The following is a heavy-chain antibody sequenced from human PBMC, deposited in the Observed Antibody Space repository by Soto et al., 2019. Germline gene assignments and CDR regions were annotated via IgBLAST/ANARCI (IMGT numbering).Heavy chain of an antibody. J-gene: IGHJ1*01. V-gene: IGHV4-30-2*01. CDR3: ARGQVVAAQH. CDR2: IYHSGST. Sequence: SLSLTCHDSGRSIRSGGYSWSWTRQPPGKGLEWIGYIYHSGSTYYNPSLKSRVTISVDRSKNQFSLKLSSVTAADTAVYYCARGQVVAAQHWGQ. D-gene: IGHD2-15*01. CDR1: GRSIRSGGYS.